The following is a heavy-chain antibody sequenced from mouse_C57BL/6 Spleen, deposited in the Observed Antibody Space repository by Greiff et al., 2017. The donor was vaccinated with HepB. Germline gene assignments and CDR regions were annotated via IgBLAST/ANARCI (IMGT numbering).Heavy chain of an antibody. CDR3: APHYYAMDY. Sequence: EVQLQQSGGGLVQPGGSLSLSCAASGFTFTDYYMSWVRQPPGKALEWLGFIRNKANGYTTEYSASVKGRFTISRDNSQSILYLQMNALRAEDSATYYCAPHYYAMDYWGQGTSVTVSS. CDR1: GFTFTDYY. J-gene: IGHJ4*01. CDR2: IRNKANGYTT. V-gene: IGHV7-3*01.